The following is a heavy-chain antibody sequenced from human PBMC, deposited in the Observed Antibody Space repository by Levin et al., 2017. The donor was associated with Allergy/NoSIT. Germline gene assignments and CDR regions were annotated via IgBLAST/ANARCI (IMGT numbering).Heavy chain of an antibody. CDR1: GDSVSSNSAA. Sequence: SQTLSLTCAISGDSVSSNSAAWNWIRQSPSRGLEWLGRTYYWSMLYTASAVSVKSRITINPDTSENQFSLQLNSVTPEDTAVYYCARDARLGVERQGSGVFDIWGQGTMVTVSS. CDR3: ARDARLGVERQGSGVFDI. D-gene: IGHD1-1*01. V-gene: IGHV6-1*01. CDR2: TYYWSMLYT. J-gene: IGHJ3*02.